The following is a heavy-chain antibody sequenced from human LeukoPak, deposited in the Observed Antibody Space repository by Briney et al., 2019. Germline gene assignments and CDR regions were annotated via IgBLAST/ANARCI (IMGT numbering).Heavy chain of an antibody. D-gene: IGHD2-15*01. CDR2: KGSNGGST. J-gene: IGHJ4*02. CDR3: VKGPRSYCSGGSCYED. CDR1: GFTFSSYA. V-gene: IGHV3-64D*09. Sequence: GGSLRLSCSASGFTFSSYAMHWVRQAPGKGLEYVSAKGSNGGSTYYPDSVKGRFTISRDNSKSTLYLQMSSLRTEDTAVYYCVKGPRSYCSGGSCYEDWGQGTLVTVSS.